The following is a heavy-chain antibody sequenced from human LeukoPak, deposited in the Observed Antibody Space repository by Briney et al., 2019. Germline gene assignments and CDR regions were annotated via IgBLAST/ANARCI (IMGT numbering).Heavy chain of an antibody. V-gene: IGHV4-59*08. CDR2: IYYSGST. J-gene: IGHJ4*02. CDR3: AREVGYCTNGVCQTPYFDY. CDR1: GGAISRYY. D-gene: IGHD2-8*01. Sequence: SETLTLTCTVSGGAISRYYWSWIRQPPGKGLEWIGYIYYSGSTNYNPSLKSRVTISVDTSKNQLSLKLSSVTAADTAVYYCAREVGYCTNGVCQTPYFDYWGQGTLVTVSS.